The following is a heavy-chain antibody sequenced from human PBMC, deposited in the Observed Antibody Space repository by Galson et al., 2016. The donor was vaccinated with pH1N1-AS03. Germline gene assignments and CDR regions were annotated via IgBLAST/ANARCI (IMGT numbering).Heavy chain of an antibody. V-gene: IGHV3-48*04. CDR3: ARGWYDIWTGYLVDPFDY. Sequence: SLRLSCAASGFTFNHYSMNWVRQAPGKGLEWISCITSSGGSGPTIYYADSVKGRFTISRDNAKNSLYPQMNSLRADDTAVYYCARGWYDIWTGYLVDPFDYWGQGALVTVSS. CDR2: ITSSGGSGPTI. CDR1: GFTFNHYS. D-gene: IGHD3-9*01. J-gene: IGHJ4*02.